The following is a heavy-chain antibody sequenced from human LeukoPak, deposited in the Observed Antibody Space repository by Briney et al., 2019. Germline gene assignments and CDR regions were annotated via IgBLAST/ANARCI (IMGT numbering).Heavy chain of an antibody. J-gene: IGHJ4*02. V-gene: IGHV1-2*02. D-gene: IGHD6-19*01. CDR3: ARVPISAVAAPLDY. CDR2: INPNSGGT. Sequence: ASVKVSCKASVYTFTVYYMHWVRQAPGQGLEWMGWINPNSGGTNYAQKFQGRVTMTRDTSISTAYMELSRLRSDDTAVYYCARVPISAVAAPLDYWGQGTLVTVSS. CDR1: VYTFTVYY.